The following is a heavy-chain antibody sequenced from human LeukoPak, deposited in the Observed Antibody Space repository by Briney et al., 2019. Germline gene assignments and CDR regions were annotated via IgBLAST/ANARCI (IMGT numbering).Heavy chain of an antibody. CDR1: GFTFSSYA. V-gene: IGHV3-23*01. CDR2: ISGSGGST. CDR3: ARGGAMVRGVIYWFDP. D-gene: IGHD3-10*01. J-gene: IGHJ5*02. Sequence: GGSLRLSCAASGFTFSSYAMSWVRQAPGKGLEWVSAISGSGGSTYYAHSVKGRFTISRDNAKNSLYLQMNSLRAEDTAVYYCARGGAMVRGVIYWFDPWGQGTLVTVSS.